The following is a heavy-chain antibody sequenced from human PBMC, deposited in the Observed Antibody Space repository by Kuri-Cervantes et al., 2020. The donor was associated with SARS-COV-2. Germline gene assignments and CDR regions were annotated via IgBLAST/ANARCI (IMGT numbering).Heavy chain of an antibody. CDR1: GGSISSYY. V-gene: IGHV4-59*01. J-gene: IGHJ4*02. CDR2: IYHSGST. D-gene: IGHD7-27*01. Sequence: SETLSLTCTVSGGSISSYYWSWIRQPPGKGLEWIGSIYHSGSTYYNPSLKSRVTISVDTSKSQFSLELSSVTAADTAVYYCARFKFNWGFDYWGQGALVTVSS. CDR3: ARFKFNWGFDY.